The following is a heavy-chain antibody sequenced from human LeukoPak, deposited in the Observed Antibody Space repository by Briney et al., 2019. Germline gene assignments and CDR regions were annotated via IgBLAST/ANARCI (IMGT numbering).Heavy chain of an antibody. Sequence: GGSLRLSCVASGVTLSIDSGVWRGQTPGKGLECVSSISSGRTYIYSADSVRGRFTISRDNAKNSLFLQMDSLRPDDTAVYYSPSAYSYDCLRFWGQGTLVTVSS. D-gene: IGHD5/OR15-5a*01. V-gene: IGHV3-21*01. CDR3: PSAYSYDCLRF. J-gene: IGHJ4*02. CDR2: ISSGRTYI. CDR1: GVTLSIDS.